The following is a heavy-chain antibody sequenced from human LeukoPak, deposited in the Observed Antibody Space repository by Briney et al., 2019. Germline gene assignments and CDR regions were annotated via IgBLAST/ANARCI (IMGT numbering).Heavy chain of an antibody. CDR2: IYYSGST. D-gene: IGHD3-10*01. V-gene: IGHV4-39*01. Sequence: PSETLSLTCTVSGGSISSSSYYWGWIRQPPGKGLEWIGSIYYSGSTYYNPSLKSRVTISVDTSKNQFSLKLSSVTAADTAVYYCARGNLWFGAFYFDSWGLGTLVTVSS. CDR3: ARGNLWFGAFYFDS. J-gene: IGHJ4*02. CDR1: GGSISSSSYY.